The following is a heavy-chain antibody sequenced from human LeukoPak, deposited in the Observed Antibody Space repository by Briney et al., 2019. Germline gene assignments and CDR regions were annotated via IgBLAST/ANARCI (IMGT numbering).Heavy chain of an antibody. CDR2: IYYSGST. V-gene: IGHV4-30-4*08. D-gene: IGHD2-2*02. CDR3: ATERGRYCSSTSCYRVGVY. Sequence: PSQTLSLTCTVSGGSISSGDYYWSWIRQPPGKGLEWIGYIYYSGSTYYNPSLKSRVTISVDTSKNQFSLKLSSVTAADTAVYYCATERGRYCSSTSCYRVGVYWGQRTLVTVSS. J-gene: IGHJ4*02. CDR1: GGSISSGDYY.